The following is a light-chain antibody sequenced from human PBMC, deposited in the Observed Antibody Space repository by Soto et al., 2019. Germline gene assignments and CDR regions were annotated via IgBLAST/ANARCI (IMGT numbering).Light chain of an antibody. CDR3: SSYRASSTTHYV. V-gene: IGLV2-14*03. CDR1: SSDTGGYNY. CDR2: DVS. J-gene: IGLJ1*01. Sequence: QSALTQPASLSGSPGQSITISCTGTSSDTGGYNYVSWYQQHPGKAPKLIIHDVSNRPSGVSDRFFGSKSGNTASLTISGLQAEDEADYYCSSYRASSTTHYVFGTGTKLTVL.